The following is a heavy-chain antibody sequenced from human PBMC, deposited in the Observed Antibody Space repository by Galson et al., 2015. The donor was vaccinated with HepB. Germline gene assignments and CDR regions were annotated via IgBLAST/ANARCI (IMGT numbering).Heavy chain of an antibody. J-gene: IGHJ3*02. V-gene: IGHV6-1*01. Sequence: CAISGDSVSSNSAAWNWFRQSPSRGLEWLGRTYYRSKWYSDYAISVRSRITVSPDTSKNQFSLQLNSVTPEDTAVYYCARDSPIGLDACDIWGQGTMVTVSS. CDR2: TYYRSKWYS. D-gene: IGHD2-15*01. CDR3: ARDSPIGLDACDI. CDR1: GDSVSSNSAA.